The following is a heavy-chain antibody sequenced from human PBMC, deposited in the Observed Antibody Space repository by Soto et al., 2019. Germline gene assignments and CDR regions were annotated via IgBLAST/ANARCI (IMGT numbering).Heavy chain of an antibody. D-gene: IGHD4-17*01. CDR3: ARGEVYGDYEGGDY. J-gene: IGHJ4*02. V-gene: IGHV1-69*13. CDR1: GGTFSSYA. Sequence: GASVKVSCKASGGTFSSYAISWVRQAPGQGLEWMGGIIPIFGTANYAQKFQGRVTITADESTSTAYMELSSLRSEDTAVYYCARGEVYGDYEGGDYWGQGTLVTVSS. CDR2: IIPIFGTA.